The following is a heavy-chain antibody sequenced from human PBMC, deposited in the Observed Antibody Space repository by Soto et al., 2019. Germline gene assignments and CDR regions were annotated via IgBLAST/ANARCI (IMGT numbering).Heavy chain of an antibody. Sequence: ASVKVSFKASGYTFTSYGISWVRQAPGQGLEWMGWISAYNGNTNYAQKLQGRVTMTTDTSTSTAYMELRSLRSDDTAVYYCARVPRSGYYTRYYYYGMDVWGQGTTVTVSS. V-gene: IGHV1-18*04. J-gene: IGHJ6*02. CDR1: GYTFTSYG. CDR3: ARVPRSGYYTRYYYYGMDV. CDR2: ISAYNGNT. D-gene: IGHD3-3*01.